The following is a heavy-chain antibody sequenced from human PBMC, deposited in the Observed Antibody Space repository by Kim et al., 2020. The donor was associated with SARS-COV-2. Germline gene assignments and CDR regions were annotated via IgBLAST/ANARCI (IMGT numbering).Heavy chain of an antibody. CDR1: GFTFSSYS. CDR2: ISSASDYI. V-gene: IGHV3-21*01. D-gene: IGHD3-10*01. Sequence: GGSLRLSCAASGFTFSSYSMNWVRQAPGKGLEWVSSISSASDYIFYADSLKGRFTISRDNAKSSLYVQMNSLRAEDTAVYYCARNPPTSAPDYWGQGTLVTVSS. CDR3: ARNPPTSAPDY. J-gene: IGHJ4*02.